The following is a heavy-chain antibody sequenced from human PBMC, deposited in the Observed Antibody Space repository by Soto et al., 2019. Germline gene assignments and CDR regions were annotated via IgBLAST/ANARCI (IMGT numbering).Heavy chain of an antibody. V-gene: IGHV4-34*01. CDR3: ARVKVRVVTAIRNWFDP. J-gene: IGHJ5*02. Sequence: QVQLQQWGAGLLKPSETLSLTCAVYGGSFSGYYWSWIRQPPGKGLEWSGEINHSGSTNYNPSLKRRVTISVDTSKHQFSLKLSSVTAADTAVYYCARVKVRVVTAIRNWFDPWGQGTLVTVSS. CDR2: INHSGST. D-gene: IGHD2-21*02. CDR1: GGSFSGYY.